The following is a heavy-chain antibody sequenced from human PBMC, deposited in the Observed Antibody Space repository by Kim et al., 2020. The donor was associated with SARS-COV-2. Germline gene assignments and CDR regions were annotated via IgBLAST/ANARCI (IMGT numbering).Heavy chain of an antibody. Sequence: SETLSLICTVSGYSISSGYYWGWIRQPPGKGLEWIGSIYHSGSTYYNPSLKSRVTISVDTSKNQFSLKLSSVTAADTAVYYCARGGYSGYDWAYYYYYYG. CDR2: IYHSGST. J-gene: IGHJ6*01. CDR3: ARGGYSGYDWAYYYYYYG. V-gene: IGHV4-38-2*02. CDR1: GYSISSGYY. D-gene: IGHD5-12*01.